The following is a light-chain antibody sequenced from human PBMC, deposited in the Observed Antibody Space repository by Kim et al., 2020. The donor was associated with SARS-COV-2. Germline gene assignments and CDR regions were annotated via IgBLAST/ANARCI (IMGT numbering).Light chain of an antibody. Sequence: ELTQPPSASGTPGQRVTISCSGSSSNIGSNYVYWYQQLPGTAPKLLIYRNNQRPSGVPDRFSGSKSGTSASLAISGLRSEDEADYYCAAWDDSLSGTVFGGGTQLTVL. J-gene: IGLJ3*02. CDR2: RNN. CDR3: AAWDDSLSGTV. CDR1: SSNIGSNY. V-gene: IGLV1-47*01.